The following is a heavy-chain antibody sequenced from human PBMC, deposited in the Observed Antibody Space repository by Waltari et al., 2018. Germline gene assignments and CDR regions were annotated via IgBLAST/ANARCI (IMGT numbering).Heavy chain of an antibody. CDR3: AREVVPSRTIVVNWFDP. CDR1: GYIFTSYA. D-gene: IGHD2-2*01. J-gene: IGHJ5*02. Sequence: QVQLVQSGSELKKPGASVKISCKASGYIFTSYAINWLRQAPGKGPELMGWITTKNGNPTYAKGFRGRFVFSLDTSVNTAYLEINSLKTEDTAIYYCAREVVPSRTIVVNWFDPWGQGTQVTVSS. CDR2: ITTKNGNP. V-gene: IGHV7-4-1*02.